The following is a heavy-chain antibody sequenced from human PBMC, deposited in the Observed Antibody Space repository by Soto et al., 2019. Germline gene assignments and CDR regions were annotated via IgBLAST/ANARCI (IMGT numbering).Heavy chain of an antibody. V-gene: IGHV4-30-2*01. Sequence: SETLSLTCAVSGGSISSGDYSWSWIRQPPGKGLEWIGYIYHRGRTNYNPSLKSRVTISVDRSKNQLSLKMTSVTAADTAVYYCARDSGEISDDAIDIWGQGTMVTVSS. CDR1: GGSISSGDYS. J-gene: IGHJ3*02. CDR2: IYHRGRT. CDR3: ARDSGEISDDAIDI. D-gene: IGHD7-27*01.